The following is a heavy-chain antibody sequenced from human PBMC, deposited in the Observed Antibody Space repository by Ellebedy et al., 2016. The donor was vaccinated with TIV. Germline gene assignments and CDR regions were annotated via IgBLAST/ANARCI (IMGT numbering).Heavy chain of an antibody. CDR2: IKSKTDGGTT. V-gene: IGHV3-15*01. D-gene: IGHD2-2*01. Sequence: GGSLRLSXAASGFTFSNAWMSWVRQAPGKGLEWVGRIKSKTDGGTTDYAAPVKGRFTISRDDSKNTLYLQMNSLKTEDTAVYYCTTSSTSSDAFDIWGQGTMVTVSS. J-gene: IGHJ3*02. CDR3: TTSSTSSDAFDI. CDR1: GFTFSNAW.